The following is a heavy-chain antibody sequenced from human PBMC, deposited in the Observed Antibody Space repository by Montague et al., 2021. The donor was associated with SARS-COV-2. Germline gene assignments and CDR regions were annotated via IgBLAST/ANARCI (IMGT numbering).Heavy chain of an antibody. Sequence: SETLSLTCTVSGFSIGSGDYWGWIRQPPGKGLEWIGSIYHSGATXXNPXXQSRLTMSIDTSTNQFSLRLTSVTAADTAVFFCVREKAGGLRNVFDIWGQGTTVTVSS. V-gene: IGHV4-38-2*02. CDR3: VREKAGGLRNVFDI. CDR1: GFSIGSGDY. J-gene: IGHJ3*02. CDR2: IYHSGAT.